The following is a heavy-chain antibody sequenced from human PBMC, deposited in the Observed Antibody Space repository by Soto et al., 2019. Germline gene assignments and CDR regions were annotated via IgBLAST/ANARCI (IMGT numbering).Heavy chain of an antibody. CDR3: ARGLDREWLRFDAFDI. CDR2: ISAYNGNT. Sequence: ASVKVSCKASGYTFTSYGISWVRQAPGQGLEWMGWISAYNGNTNYAQKLQGRVTMTTDTSTSTAYMELRSLRSDDTAVYSCARGLDREWLRFDAFDIWGQGTMVTVSS. J-gene: IGHJ3*02. V-gene: IGHV1-18*01. CDR1: GYTFTSYG. D-gene: IGHD5-12*01.